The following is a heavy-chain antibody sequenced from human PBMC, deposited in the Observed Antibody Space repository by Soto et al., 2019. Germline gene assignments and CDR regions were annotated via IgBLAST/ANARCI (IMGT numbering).Heavy chain of an antibody. J-gene: IGHJ1*01. Sequence: QVQLQQWGAGLLKPSETLSLTCAVYGDSLGGYYCCWIRQPPGKGLVRIGDISHTGRTNYNRSLRSRVTISVDTSKNQFSLKLRSVTAADTAVHYCGLAFFGYFQHWGHGALGTV. CDR1: GDSLGGYY. D-gene: IGHD3-3*02. V-gene: IGHV4-34*01. CDR3: GLAFFGYFQH. CDR2: ISHTGRT.